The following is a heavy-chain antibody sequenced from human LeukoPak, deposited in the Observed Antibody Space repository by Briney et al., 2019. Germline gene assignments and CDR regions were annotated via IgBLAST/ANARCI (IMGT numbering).Heavy chain of an antibody. J-gene: IGHJ3*02. V-gene: IGHV3-74*01. Sequence: GGSLRLSCAASGFTFSSYAMSWVRQAPGKGLVWVSRINSDGSSTSYADSVKGRFTISRDNAKNTLYLQMNSLRAEDTAVYYCARVLLMFPYYYDSSGYAAFDIWGQGTMVTVSS. CDR2: INSDGSST. D-gene: IGHD3-22*01. CDR3: ARVLLMFPYYYDSSGYAAFDI. CDR1: GFTFSSYA.